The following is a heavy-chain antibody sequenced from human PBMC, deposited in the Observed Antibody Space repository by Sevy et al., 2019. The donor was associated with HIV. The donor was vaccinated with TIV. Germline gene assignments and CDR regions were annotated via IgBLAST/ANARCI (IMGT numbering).Heavy chain of an antibody. Sequence: SETLSLTCAVYGGSFSGYYWSWIRQPPGKGLEWIGEINHNGSTNYNPSLKSRVTISADTSKNQFSPNLSSVTAADTAVYYCAREGYSLGMDVWGQGTTVTVSS. D-gene: IGHD6-13*01. CDR2: INHNGST. CDR1: GGSFSGYY. CDR3: AREGYSLGMDV. V-gene: IGHV4-34*01. J-gene: IGHJ6*02.